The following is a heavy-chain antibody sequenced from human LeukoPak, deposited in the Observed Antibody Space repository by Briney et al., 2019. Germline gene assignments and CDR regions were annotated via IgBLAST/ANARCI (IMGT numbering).Heavy chain of an antibody. CDR2: IYYSGST. Sequence: SETLSLTCTVSGGSISSYYWSWIRQPPGKGLEWIGYIYYSGSTNYNPSLESRVTISVDTPKNQFSLKLSSVTAADTAVYYCASGRGLYSFYAFNIWGQGTMVTVSS. D-gene: IGHD5-18*01. J-gene: IGHJ3*02. CDR3: ASGRGLYSFYAFNI. CDR1: GGSISSYY. V-gene: IGHV4-59*01.